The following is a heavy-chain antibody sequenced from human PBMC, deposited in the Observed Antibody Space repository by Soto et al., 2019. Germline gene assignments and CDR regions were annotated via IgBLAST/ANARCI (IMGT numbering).Heavy chain of an antibody. D-gene: IGHD3-22*01. CDR2: IIPIFGTA. Sequence: GASVKVSCKASGGTFSSYAISWVRQAPGQGLEWMGGIIPIFGTANYAQKFQGRVTITADESTSTAYMELSSLGSEDTAVYYCARSRPYYYDSSDYFDYWGQGTLVTVSS. CDR1: GGTFSSYA. V-gene: IGHV1-69*13. CDR3: ARSRPYYYDSSDYFDY. J-gene: IGHJ4*02.